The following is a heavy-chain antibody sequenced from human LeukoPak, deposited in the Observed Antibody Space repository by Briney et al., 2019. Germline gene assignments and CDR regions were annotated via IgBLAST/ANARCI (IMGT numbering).Heavy chain of an antibody. D-gene: IGHD3-10*01. Sequence: GGSLRLSCVASGFTFTNYWMHWVRQAPGKGLVWVSRINSDGISTNYADSVKGRFTISRDNAKNTLYLQMNSLRAEDTAVYYCARDRQAGDGECFDYWAQGTLVTVSS. J-gene: IGHJ4*02. CDR1: GFTFTNYW. CDR3: ARDRQAGDGECFDY. V-gene: IGHV3-74*01. CDR2: INSDGIST.